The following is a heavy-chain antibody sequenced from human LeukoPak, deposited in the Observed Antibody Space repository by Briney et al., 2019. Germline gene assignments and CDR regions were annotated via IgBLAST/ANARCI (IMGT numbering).Heavy chain of an antibody. V-gene: IGHV4-34*01. CDR3: AREVSSSWSPLGY. Sequence: SETLSLTCAVYGGSFSGYYWSWIRQPPGKGLEWIGEINHSGSTNYNPSLKSRVTISVDTSKNQFSLKLSSVTAADTAVYYCAREVSSSWSPLGYWGQGTLVTVFS. D-gene: IGHD6-13*01. CDR1: GGSFSGYY. CDR2: INHSGST. J-gene: IGHJ4*02.